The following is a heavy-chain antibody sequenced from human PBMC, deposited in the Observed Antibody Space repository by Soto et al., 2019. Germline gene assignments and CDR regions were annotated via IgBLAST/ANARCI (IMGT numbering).Heavy chain of an antibody. J-gene: IGHJ4*02. V-gene: IGHV4-39*01. CDR3: ARLNYYDSTLDY. CDR1: GGSISSSSYY. D-gene: IGHD3-22*01. CDR2: IYYSGST. Sequence: PSEALSLTCTVSGGSISSSSYYWGWIRQPPGKGLEWIGSIYYSGSTYYNPSLKSRVTIPVDTSKNQFSLKLSSVTAADTAVYYCARLNYYDSTLDYWGQGTLVTVSS.